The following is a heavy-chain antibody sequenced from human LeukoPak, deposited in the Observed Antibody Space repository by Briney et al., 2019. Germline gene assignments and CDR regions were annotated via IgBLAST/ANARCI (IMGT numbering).Heavy chain of an antibody. D-gene: IGHD5-18*01. CDR3: ARHPIGYSHDKYYFDY. CDR2: IYYSGST. V-gene: IGHV4-39*01. Sequence: PSETLSLTCTVSGGSISSSSYYWGWIRQPPGKGLEWIGSIYYSGSTYYNPSLKSRVTISVDTSKNQFSLKLSSVTAADTAVYYCARHPIGYSHDKYYFDYWGQGTLVTVSS. CDR1: GGSISSSSYY. J-gene: IGHJ4*02.